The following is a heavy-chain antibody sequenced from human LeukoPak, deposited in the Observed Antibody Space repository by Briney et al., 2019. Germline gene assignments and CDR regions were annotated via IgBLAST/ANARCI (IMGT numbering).Heavy chain of an antibody. CDR2: ISYSGTT. CDR1: GGSISSGSYY. D-gene: IGHD6-6*01. J-gene: IGHJ6*03. Sequence: SETLSLTCTVSGGSISSGSYYWGWVRQPPGKGLEWIGTISYSGTTYYSPSLKSRVTISLDTSKNQFSLKLSSVTAADTAIYYCARDFSSSSTVYYYYYMDVWGKGTTVTVSS. V-gene: IGHV4-39*07. CDR3: ARDFSSSSTVYYYYYMDV.